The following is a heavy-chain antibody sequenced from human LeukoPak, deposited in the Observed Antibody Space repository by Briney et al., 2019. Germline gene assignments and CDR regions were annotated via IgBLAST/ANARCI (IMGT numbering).Heavy chain of an antibody. CDR1: GGSISSGGYS. Sequence: PSQTLSLTCAVSGGSISSGGYSWSWIRQPPGKGLEWIGYIYHSGSTYYNPSLKSRVTISVDTSKNQFSLKLSSVTAADTAVYYCAINYYDSSGYYNWGQGTLVTVSS. V-gene: IGHV4-30-2*02. CDR2: IYHSGST. D-gene: IGHD3-22*01. J-gene: IGHJ4*02. CDR3: AINYYDSSGYYN.